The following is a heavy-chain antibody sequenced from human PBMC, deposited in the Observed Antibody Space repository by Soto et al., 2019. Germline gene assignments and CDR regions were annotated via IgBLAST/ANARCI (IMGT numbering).Heavy chain of an antibody. CDR1: GGSISSSSYY. D-gene: IGHD2-8*01. J-gene: IGHJ3*02. Sequence: SETLSLTCTVSGGSISSSSYYWGWIRQPPGKGLEWIGSIYYSGSTYYNPSLKSRVTISVDTSKNQFSLKLSSVTAADTAVYYCAGFHQVVLMVYAITAFDIWGQGTMVTVSS. CDR3: AGFHQVVLMVYAITAFDI. V-gene: IGHV4-39*01. CDR2: IYYSGST.